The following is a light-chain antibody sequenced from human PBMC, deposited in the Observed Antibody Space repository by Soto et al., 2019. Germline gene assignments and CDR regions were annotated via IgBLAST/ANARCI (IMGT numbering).Light chain of an antibody. V-gene: IGKV1-39*01. CDR2: AAS. J-gene: IGKJ4*02. CDR3: QQSYSTPR. CDR1: QSISSY. Sequence: DIQMTQSPSSLSASVGDRVTITCRASQSISSYLNWYQQKPGKAPKLLIYAASSLQSGVPSRFSGSGSGIDFTLTISSLQPEDFATYYCQQSYSTPRFGGGTKVEIK.